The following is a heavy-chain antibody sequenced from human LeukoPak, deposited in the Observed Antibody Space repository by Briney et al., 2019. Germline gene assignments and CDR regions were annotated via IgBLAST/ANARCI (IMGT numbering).Heavy chain of an antibody. CDR2: IYYSGST. J-gene: IGHJ5*02. D-gene: IGHD3-10*01. V-gene: IGHV4-59*01. Sequence: SETLSLTCTVSGGSISSYYWSWIRQPPGKGLEWIGYIYYSGSTNYNPSLKSRVTISVDTSKNQFSLKLSSVTAADTAVYYCARGTSPKMVRGVRGWFDPWGQGTLVTVSS. CDR3: ARGTSPKMVRGVRGWFDP. CDR1: GGSISSYY.